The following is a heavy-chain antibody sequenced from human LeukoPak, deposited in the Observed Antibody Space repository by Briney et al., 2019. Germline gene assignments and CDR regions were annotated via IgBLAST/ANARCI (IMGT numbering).Heavy chain of an antibody. J-gene: IGHJ4*02. CDR3: ARRGQYCSSTSCYPFHY. V-gene: IGHV4-39*01. D-gene: IGHD2-2*01. Sequence: PSETLSLTCTVSGGSISSSSYYWGWIRQPPGKGVEWIGSIYYSGSTYYNPSLKSRATISVDTSKNQFSLKLSSVTAADTAVYYCARRGQYCSSTSCYPFHYWGQGTPVTVSS. CDR2: IYYSGST. CDR1: GGSISSSSYY.